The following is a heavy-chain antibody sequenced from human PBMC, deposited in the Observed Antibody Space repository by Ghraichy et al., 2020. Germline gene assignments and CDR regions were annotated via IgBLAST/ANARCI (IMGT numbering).Heavy chain of an antibody. CDR1: GFTFSSYA. Sequence: GGSLRLSCAASGFTFSSYAMSWVRQAPGKGLEWVSAISGSGGSTYYADSVKGRFTISRDNSKNTLYLQMNSLRAEDTAVYYCAKSLIIDYYYYGMDVWGQGTTVTVSS. CDR2: ISGSGGST. V-gene: IGHV3-23*01. J-gene: IGHJ6*02. CDR3: AKSLIIDYYYYGMDV. D-gene: IGHD3/OR15-3a*01.